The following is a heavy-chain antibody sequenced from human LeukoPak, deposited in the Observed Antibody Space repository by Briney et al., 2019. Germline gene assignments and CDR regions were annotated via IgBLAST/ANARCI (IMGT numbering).Heavy chain of an antibody. V-gene: IGHV1-2*02. Sequence: CXXXGYTFTGCYMHWVRQAPXQGXXXXXWINPNSGGTNYAQKFQGRVTMTRDTSISTAYMELSRLRSDDTAVYYCARGPRKWELHLAFDYWGQGTLVTVSS. D-gene: IGHD1-26*01. CDR3: ARGPRKWELHLAFDY. CDR1: GYTFTGCY. J-gene: IGHJ4*02. CDR2: INPNSGGT.